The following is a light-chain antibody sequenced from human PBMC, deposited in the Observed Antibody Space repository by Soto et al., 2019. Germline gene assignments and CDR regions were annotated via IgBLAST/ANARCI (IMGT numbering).Light chain of an antibody. V-gene: IGKV1-5*01. Sequence: IQMTQSPSTLSASLGDRVTINCRASQSISSWLAWYQQKPGKAPKLLIYDASSLESGVPSRFSGSGSGTEFTLTISSLQPDDFATYYCQQYNSYSTFGQGTKV. CDR2: DAS. CDR1: QSISSW. J-gene: IGKJ1*01. CDR3: QQYNSYST.